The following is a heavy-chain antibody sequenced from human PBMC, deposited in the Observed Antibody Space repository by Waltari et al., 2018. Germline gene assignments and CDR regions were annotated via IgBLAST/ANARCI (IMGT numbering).Heavy chain of an antibody. CDR3: ARQNPMVRGIDYYGMDV. CDR1: GGPISSYY. V-gene: IGHV4-59*08. Sequence: QVQLQESGPGLVKPSETLSLTCTVSGGPISSYYWSWIRQPPGKGLEWIGYINYSGSTHHHPSLESRVTFAVDTSKNQFSLSLSSVTAADTAVYYCARQNPMVRGIDYYGMDVWGQGTTVTVSS. D-gene: IGHD3-10*01. J-gene: IGHJ6*02. CDR2: INYSGST.